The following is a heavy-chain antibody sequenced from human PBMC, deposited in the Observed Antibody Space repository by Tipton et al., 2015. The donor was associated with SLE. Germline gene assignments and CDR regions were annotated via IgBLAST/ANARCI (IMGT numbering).Heavy chain of an antibody. V-gene: IGHV4-61*02. J-gene: IGHJ6*02. D-gene: IGHD6-6*01. CDR3: ARDPWGEFSSSRAFDL. CDR2: LHSSGSV. CDR1: GGSISSSNSY. Sequence: TLSLTCNVSGGSISSSNSYWNWIRQPAGKGLEWIGRLHSSGSVTYNPPLKSRLTISVDTPKNQFSLRLVSVTAADTAVYFCARDPWGEFSSSRAFDLWGQGTTVTVSS.